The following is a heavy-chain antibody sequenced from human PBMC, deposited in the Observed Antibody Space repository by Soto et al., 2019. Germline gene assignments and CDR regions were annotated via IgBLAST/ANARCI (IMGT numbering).Heavy chain of an antibody. D-gene: IGHD3-3*01. CDR2: INAGNGNT. CDR3: ARDGRFTIFGVVITENWFDP. CDR1: GYTFTSYA. V-gene: IGHV1-3*01. Sequence: GASVKVSCKASGYTFTSYAMHRVRQAPGQRLEWMGWINAGNGNTKYSQKFQGRVTITRDTSASTAYMELSSLRSEDTAVYYCARDGRFTIFGVVITENWFDPWGQGTLVTVSS. J-gene: IGHJ5*02.